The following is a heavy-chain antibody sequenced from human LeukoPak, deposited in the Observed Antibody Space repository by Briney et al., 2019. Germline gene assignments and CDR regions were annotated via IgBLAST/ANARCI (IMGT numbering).Heavy chain of an antibody. D-gene: IGHD6-6*01. CDR3: ARDMSIAARTGSFDY. Sequence: ASVKVSCKASGYTFTGYYMHWVRQAPGQGLEWMGIINPSGGSTSYAQKFQGRVTMTRDMSTSTVYMELSSLRSEDTAVYYCARDMSIAARTGSFDYWGQGTLVTVSS. J-gene: IGHJ4*02. V-gene: IGHV1-46*01. CDR2: INPSGGST. CDR1: GYTFTGYY.